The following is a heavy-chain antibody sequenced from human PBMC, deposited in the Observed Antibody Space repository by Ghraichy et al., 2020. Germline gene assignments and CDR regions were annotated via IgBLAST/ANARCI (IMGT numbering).Heavy chain of an antibody. CDR2: FSGSGGTT. Sequence: GGSLRLSCAASGFTFSSSAMNWVRQAPGKGLEWVSAFSGSGGTTYYADSVKGHFTISRDNSKNTLYLQMNSLRAEDTAVYYCAKSGSLRYPPVAVYYFAYWGQGTLVTVSS. CDR1: GFTFSSSA. CDR3: AKSGSLRYPPVAVYYFAY. V-gene: IGHV3-23*01. D-gene: IGHD3-9*01. J-gene: IGHJ4*02.